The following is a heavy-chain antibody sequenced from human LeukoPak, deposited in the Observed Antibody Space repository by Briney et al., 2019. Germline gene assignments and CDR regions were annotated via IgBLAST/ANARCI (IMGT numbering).Heavy chain of an antibody. J-gene: IGHJ4*02. Sequence: ASVTVSCKASGYTFTDYYMHWVRQAPGQGLEWMGWINPNSGGTNYAQSFQGRVTMTRDTSISTAYMELSRPRSDDTAVYYCARQDYYDSTVLDYWGQGTLVTVSS. D-gene: IGHD3-22*01. CDR1: GYTFTDYY. CDR3: ARQDYYDSTVLDY. V-gene: IGHV1-2*02. CDR2: INPNSGGT.